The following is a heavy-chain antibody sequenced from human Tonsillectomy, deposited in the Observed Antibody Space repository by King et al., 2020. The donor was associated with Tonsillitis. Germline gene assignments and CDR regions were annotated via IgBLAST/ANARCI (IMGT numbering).Heavy chain of an antibody. J-gene: IGHJ6*02. Sequence: VQLVESGGGLVKPGGSLRLSCAASGFTFSSYSMSWVRQAPGKGLEWVSSISSSSSYIYYADSVKGRFTISRDNAKNSLYLQMNSLRAEDTAVYYCAREMATIRYYYYGMDVWGQGTTVTVSS. CDR1: GFTFSSYS. CDR3: AREMATIRYYYYGMDV. V-gene: IGHV3-21*01. D-gene: IGHD5-24*01. CDR2: ISSSSSYI.